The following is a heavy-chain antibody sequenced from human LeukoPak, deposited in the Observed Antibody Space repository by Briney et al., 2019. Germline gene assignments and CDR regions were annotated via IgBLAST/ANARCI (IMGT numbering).Heavy chain of an antibody. J-gene: IGHJ4*02. CDR1: GGSVSSGSYY. CDR3: ARGGTLYYFDY. V-gene: IGHV4-61*01. CDR2: IYYSGST. Sequence: SETLSLTCTVSGGSVSSGSYYWSWIRQPPGKGLEWIGYIYYSGSTNYNSSLKSRVTISVDTSKNQFSLKLSSVTAADTAVYYCARGGTLYYFDYWGQGTLVTVSS.